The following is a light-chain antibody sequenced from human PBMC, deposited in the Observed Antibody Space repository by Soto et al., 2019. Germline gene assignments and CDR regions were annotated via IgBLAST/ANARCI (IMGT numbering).Light chain of an antibody. CDR1: SSNIGAGYD. CDR2: GNS. J-gene: IGLJ1*01. V-gene: IGLV1-40*01. CDR3: QSYDSRLYV. Sequence: QSVLKQPPGVAWAPGERVAIGCAGSSSNIGAGYDVHWYQQLPGTAPKLLIYGNSNRPSGVPDRFSGSKSGTSASLAITGLQAEDEADYSCQSYDSRLYVFGTGPKVTVL.